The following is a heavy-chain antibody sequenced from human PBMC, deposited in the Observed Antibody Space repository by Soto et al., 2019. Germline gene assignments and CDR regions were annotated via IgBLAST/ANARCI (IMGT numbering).Heavy chain of an antibody. J-gene: IGHJ4*02. Sequence: GGSLRLSCSASGFTFSMFSMHWVRQAPGKGLEWVSSISSTTNYIYYADSMKGRFTVSRDNAKNSVYLEMNSLSAEDTAAYYCARESEDLTSNFDYWGQGTLVTVSS. CDR1: GFTFSMFS. V-gene: IGHV3-21*01. CDR3: ARESEDLTSNFDY. CDR2: ISSTTNYI.